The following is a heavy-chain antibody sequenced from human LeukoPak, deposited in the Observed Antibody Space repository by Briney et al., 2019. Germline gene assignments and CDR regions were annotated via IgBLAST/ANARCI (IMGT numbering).Heavy chain of an antibody. CDR2: ISNGGSYK. CDR1: GFTFSTYG. Sequence: PGGSLRLSCVASGFTFSTYGMHWVRQAPGKGLEWVAGISNGGSYKYYADSVKGRFTISRDNSTNTLYLQMNSLRPDHTALYYCAKPRGCDSWAFDTWGQGTMVAVSS. CDR3: AKPRGCDSWAFDT. D-gene: IGHD2-21*02. V-gene: IGHV3-30*18. J-gene: IGHJ3*02.